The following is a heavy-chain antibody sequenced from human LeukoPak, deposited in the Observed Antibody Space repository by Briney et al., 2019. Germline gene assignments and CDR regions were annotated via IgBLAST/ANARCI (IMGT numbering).Heavy chain of an antibody. V-gene: IGHV3-30-3*01. CDR1: RFTFSVYT. J-gene: IGHJ4*02. D-gene: IGHD6-6*01. CDR2: LSYDGSNK. Sequence: GGSLRLSCAASRFTFSVYTMHWVRQAPGKGLEWVAVLSYDGSNKYYTDSVKGRFTISRDNSKNTLYLQMNSLRAEDTAVYYCATDAYSSSSWFDYWGQGTLVTVSS. CDR3: ATDAYSSSSWFDY.